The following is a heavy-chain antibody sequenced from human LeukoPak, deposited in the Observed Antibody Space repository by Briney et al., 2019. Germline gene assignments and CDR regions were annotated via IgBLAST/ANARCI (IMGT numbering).Heavy chain of an antibody. J-gene: IGHJ4*02. Sequence: GGSLRLSCVDSGLTLRNYWMTWVRQAPGKGLEWLANINQDSSDIHYVDSVRGRFTISRDNDKNSVYLQMNSLRAEDTALYYCTTDNNLRLEYWGQGTLVTVSS. CDR1: GLTLRNYW. CDR2: INQDSSDI. D-gene: IGHD1-20*01. V-gene: IGHV3-7*05. CDR3: TTDNNLRLEY.